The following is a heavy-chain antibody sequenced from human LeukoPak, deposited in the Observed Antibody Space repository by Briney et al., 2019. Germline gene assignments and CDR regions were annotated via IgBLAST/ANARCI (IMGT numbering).Heavy chain of an antibody. D-gene: IGHD2-2*01. V-gene: IGHV1-18*04. CDR2: ITAYNGNT. J-gene: IGHJ4*02. CDR1: GYTFTSYG. CDR3: ARGDCSSTSCYGGLDY. Sequence: ASVKVSCKASGYTFTSYGISWVRQAPGQGLEWMGWITAYNGNTNYAQKLQGRVTITTDTSTSTAYMELRSLRSDDTAVYYCARGDCSSTSCYGGLDYWGQGTLVTVSS.